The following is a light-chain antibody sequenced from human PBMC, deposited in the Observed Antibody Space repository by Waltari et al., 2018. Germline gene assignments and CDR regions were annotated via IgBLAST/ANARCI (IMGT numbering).Light chain of an antibody. CDR3: CSYAGSYTWV. Sequence: SALTQPRSVSGSPGQSVTISCTGTTNDLGSYNYVSWYQQHPGKAPKLIILDVTKGPQGVPYRFAGSKSGNTASLTNSGLRAEEEAGYYCCSYAGSYTWVFGGGTKLNVV. CDR1: TNDLGSYNY. CDR2: DVT. J-gene: IGLJ3*02. V-gene: IGLV2-11*01.